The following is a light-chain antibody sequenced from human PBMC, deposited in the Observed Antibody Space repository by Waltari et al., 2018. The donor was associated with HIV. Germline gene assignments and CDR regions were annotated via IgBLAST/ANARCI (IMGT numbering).Light chain of an antibody. CDR3: LQGYITPLT. J-gene: IGKJ3*01. Sequence: DIQMTQSPSSLSASVGDRVTITCRTSHSINTFLNWYQMKPGKVPRLLIYGAYRLESGVPSRFSGTGSGTDFSLTISSLQPEDFATYYCLQGYITPLTFGPGTKVDIK. CDR2: GAY. V-gene: IGKV1-39*01. CDR1: HSINTF.